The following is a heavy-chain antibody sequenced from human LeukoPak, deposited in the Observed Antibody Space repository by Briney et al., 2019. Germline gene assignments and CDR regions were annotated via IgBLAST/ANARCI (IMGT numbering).Heavy chain of an antibody. Sequence: GGSLRLSYAASGFTFSSYWMHWVRQAPGKGLVWVSRINSDGSSTSYADSVKGRFTISRDNAKNTLYLQMNSLRAEDTAVYYCATLYYDSSGRFYWYFDLWGRGTLVTVSS. D-gene: IGHD3-22*01. CDR1: GFTFSSYW. V-gene: IGHV3-74*01. CDR3: ATLYYDSSGRFYWYFDL. CDR2: INSDGSST. J-gene: IGHJ2*01.